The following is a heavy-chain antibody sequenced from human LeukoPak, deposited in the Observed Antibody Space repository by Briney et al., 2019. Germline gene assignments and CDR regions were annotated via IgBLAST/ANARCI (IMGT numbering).Heavy chain of an antibody. Sequence: SETLSLTCTVSGGSISSYYWSWIRQPPGKGLEWIGHIHYSGSTNHNPSLKSRVTISVDTSKNQFSLKLSSVTAADTAVYYCARHPLDSSGYYYEGDYFDYWGQGTLVTVSS. J-gene: IGHJ4*02. CDR2: IHYSGST. V-gene: IGHV4-59*08. CDR1: GGSISSYY. CDR3: ARHPLDSSGYYYEGDYFDY. D-gene: IGHD3-22*01.